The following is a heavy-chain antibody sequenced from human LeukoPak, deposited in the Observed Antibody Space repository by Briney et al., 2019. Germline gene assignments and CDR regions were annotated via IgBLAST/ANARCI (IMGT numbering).Heavy chain of an antibody. CDR1: GFTFTSYS. V-gene: IGHV3-23*01. Sequence: GGSLRLSCAASGFTFTSYSMNWVRQAPGKGLEWVSTISGGGGSTYYADSVKGWWTISRDNSRDTLYLEMNSLRPEDTAIYYCAKPRTTGLGWAQFDYWGQGSLVTVSS. CDR3: AKPRTTGLGWAQFDY. CDR2: ISGGGGST. J-gene: IGHJ4*02. D-gene: IGHD2-8*02.